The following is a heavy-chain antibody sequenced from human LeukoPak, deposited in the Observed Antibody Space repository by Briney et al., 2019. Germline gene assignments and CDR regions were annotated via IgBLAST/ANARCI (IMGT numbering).Heavy chain of an antibody. CDR1: GGSISNTNYY. J-gene: IGHJ5*02. CDR3: AREGPSSSWPQGWFDP. CDR2: IYYTGTT. Sequence: SETLSLTCTVSGGSISNTNYYWAWIRQPPGRGLEWIGSIYYTGTTFDNPSLKSRVTLSVDTSKNQFSLKLSSVTAADTAVYYCAREGPSSSWPQGWFDPWGQGTLVTVSS. V-gene: IGHV4-39*07. D-gene: IGHD6-13*01.